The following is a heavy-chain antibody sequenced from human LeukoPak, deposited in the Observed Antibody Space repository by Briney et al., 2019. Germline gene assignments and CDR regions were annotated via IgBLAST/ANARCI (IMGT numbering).Heavy chain of an antibody. V-gene: IGHV1-24*01. D-gene: IGHD6-13*01. CDR3: ATDRSSVKAWAEYFQH. CDR1: GYTLTELS. J-gene: IGHJ1*01. CDR2: FDPEDGET. Sequence: RRASVKVSCKVSGYTLTELSMHWVRQAPGKGLEWMGRFDPEDGETIYAQKFQGRVTMTEDTSTDTAYMELSSLRSEDTAVYYCATDRSSVKAWAEYFQHWGQGTLVTVSS.